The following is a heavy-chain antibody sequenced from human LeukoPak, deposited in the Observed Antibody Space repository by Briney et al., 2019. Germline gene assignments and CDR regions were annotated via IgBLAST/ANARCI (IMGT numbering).Heavy chain of an antibody. V-gene: IGHV4-34*12. CDR3: ARLRRINSIIDY. CDR1: GESFSGYY. Sequence: PSETLSLTCVVYGESFSGYYWTWIRQPPGKGLEWIGEIIDTGSTKYNSSLKSRVTISVDTSKNQFSLKLSSVTAADTAVYYCARLRRINSIIDYWGQGTLVTVSS. D-gene: IGHD2-21*01. CDR2: IIDTGST. J-gene: IGHJ4*02.